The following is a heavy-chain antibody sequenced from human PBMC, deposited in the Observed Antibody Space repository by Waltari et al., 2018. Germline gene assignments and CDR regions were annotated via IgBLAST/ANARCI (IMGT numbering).Heavy chain of an antibody. J-gene: IGHJ3*02. CDR3: AKDHFPYGGKASSPFDI. V-gene: IGHV3-23*04. D-gene: IGHD3-10*01. CDR2: FSGSSGGA. CDR1: GFFFSGYG. Sequence: VQLVESGGDLVQPGGSLRLSCVASGFFFSGYGVHGVRQAPGKGLEWVAGFSGSSGGAYYADSVTGRFTLSRDNSRNTLYMQLESLRAEDTAVYYCAKDHFPYGGKASSPFDIWGHGTLVAVSS.